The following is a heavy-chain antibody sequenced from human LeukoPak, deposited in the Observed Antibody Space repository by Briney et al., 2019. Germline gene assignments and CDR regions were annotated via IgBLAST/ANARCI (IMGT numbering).Heavy chain of an antibody. V-gene: IGHV1-46*01. CDR3: ARTAARRFDY. Sequence: ASVKVSCKASGYTFPSYFMHWVRQAPGQGLEWMGMINPTGGSTTYAQKFQGRVTMTRDTSTSTVYMELSSLRSDDTAVYYCARTAARRFDYWGQGTLVTVSS. D-gene: IGHD6-6*01. CDR2: INPTGGST. J-gene: IGHJ4*02. CDR1: GYTFPSYF.